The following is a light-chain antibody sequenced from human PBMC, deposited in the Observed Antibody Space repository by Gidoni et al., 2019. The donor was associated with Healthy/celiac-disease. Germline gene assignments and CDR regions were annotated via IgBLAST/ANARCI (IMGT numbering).Light chain of an antibody. Sequence: DIQMTQSPSSLSASVGDRVTITCRASQSISSYLNWYQQKPGKAPKLLIYAASSLQSGVPSRFSGSGSGTDFSLTISSLQPEDFATYYCQQSYSTPRNTFGQXTKLKIK. CDR2: AAS. J-gene: IGKJ2*01. V-gene: IGKV1-39*01. CDR3: QQSYSTPRNT. CDR1: QSISSY.